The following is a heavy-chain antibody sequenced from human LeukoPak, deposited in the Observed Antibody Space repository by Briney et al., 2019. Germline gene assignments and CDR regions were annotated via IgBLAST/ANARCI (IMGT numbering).Heavy chain of an antibody. Sequence: ASVKVSCKASGYTFSGHYIHWVRQAPGQGREWMGWINPKSGVTNSAPKFQDRVPMTRDTSISPSFMEVSRLTSANTAGYYCARDYWTGYNFDTWGQGKVVTVSS. V-gene: IGHV1-2*02. CDR1: GYTFSGHY. CDR3: ARDYWTGYNFDT. D-gene: IGHD3/OR15-3a*01. CDR2: INPKSGVT. J-gene: IGHJ3*02.